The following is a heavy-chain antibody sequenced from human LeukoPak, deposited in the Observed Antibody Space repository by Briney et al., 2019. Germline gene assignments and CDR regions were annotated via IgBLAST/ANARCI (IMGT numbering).Heavy chain of an antibody. D-gene: IGHD5/OR15-5a*01. CDR2: INSEGSST. CDR1: GFISSNFW. J-gene: IGHJ3*02. V-gene: IGHV3-74*01. CDR3: ARRAYSVYDLRAFDI. Sequence: GGSLRLSCVASGFISSNFWMHWVRQAPGKGLVWVSRINSEGSSTNYADSVKGRFTISRDNAKNTLYLQMNSLRAEDTAVYYCARRAYSVYDLRAFDIWGQGTMVTVSS.